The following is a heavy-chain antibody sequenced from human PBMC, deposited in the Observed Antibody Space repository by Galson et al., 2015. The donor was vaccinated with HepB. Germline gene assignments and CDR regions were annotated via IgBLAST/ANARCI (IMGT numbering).Heavy chain of an antibody. Sequence: SLRLSCAASGFTFSSYAMSWVRQAPGKGLEWVSAISGSGGSTYYADSVKGRFTISRDNSKNTLYLQMNSLRAEDTAVYYCAKGVLLFSGSYGIVDYWGQGTLVTVSS. J-gene: IGHJ4*02. D-gene: IGHD1-26*01. CDR1: GFTFSSYA. CDR3: AKGVLLFSGSYGIVDY. CDR2: ISGSGGST. V-gene: IGHV3-23*01.